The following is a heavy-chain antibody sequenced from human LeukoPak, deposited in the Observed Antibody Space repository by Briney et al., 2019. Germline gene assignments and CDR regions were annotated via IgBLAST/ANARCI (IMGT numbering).Heavy chain of an antibody. CDR2: IWYDGSNK. D-gene: IGHD3-16*01. Sequence: PGGSLRLSCAASGFSFSTYAMHWVRQAPGKGLEWVATIWYDGSNKYFADSVKGRFTISRDNSKNTLYLQMNSLRAEDTAVYYCARGSWGVDYWGQGTLVTVSS. J-gene: IGHJ4*02. CDR3: ARGSWGVDY. CDR1: GFSFSTYA. V-gene: IGHV3-33*08.